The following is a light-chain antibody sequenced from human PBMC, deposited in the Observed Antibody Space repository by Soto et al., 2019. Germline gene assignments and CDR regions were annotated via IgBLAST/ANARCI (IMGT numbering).Light chain of an antibody. V-gene: IGLV2-14*03. CDR3: NSYTSSSTYV. CDR2: DVS. Sequence: QSALTQPVSVSGSPGQSITISCTGTSGDVGGYNYVSWYQQHPGKAPKLMIYDVSNRPSGVSNRFSGSKSGNTASLTISGLQAEDEADYYCNSYTSSSTYVFGTGTKVTGL. CDR1: SGDVGGYNY. J-gene: IGLJ1*01.